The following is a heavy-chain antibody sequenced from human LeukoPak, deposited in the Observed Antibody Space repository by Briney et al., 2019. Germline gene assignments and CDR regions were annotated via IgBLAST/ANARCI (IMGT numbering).Heavy chain of an antibody. CDR2: ISISRSTI. D-gene: IGHD2-8*01. J-gene: IGHJ5*01. V-gene: IGHV3-48*04. CDR1: GFTFSSYS. CDR3: ARAVLATKSEHWFDS. Sequence: GGSLRLSCAASGFTFSSYSMNWVRQAPGKGLEWVSYISISRSTIYYADSVKGRFTISRDNAKNSLYLQMNSLRAEDTAVYYCARAVLATKSEHWFDSWGQGTLVTVSS.